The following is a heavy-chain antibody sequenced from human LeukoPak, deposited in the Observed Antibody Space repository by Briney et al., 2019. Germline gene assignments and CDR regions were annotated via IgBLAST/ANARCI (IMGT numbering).Heavy chain of an antibody. V-gene: IGHV1-3*01. CDR2: INAGNGNT. Sequence: ASVKVSCKASGYTFTSYAMHWVRQAPGQRLEWMGWINAGNGNTKYSQKFQGRVTITRDTSASTAYMERSSLSLEETAVYYCARESYYDILTGYNDAFDIWGQGTMVTVSS. J-gene: IGHJ3*02. CDR3: ARESYYDILTGYNDAFDI. D-gene: IGHD3-9*01. CDR1: GYTFTSYA.